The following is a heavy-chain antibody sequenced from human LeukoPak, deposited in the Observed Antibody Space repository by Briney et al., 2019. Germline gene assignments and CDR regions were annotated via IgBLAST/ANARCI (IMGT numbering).Heavy chain of an antibody. CDR1: GFTFSGYP. V-gene: IGHV3-30-3*01. Sequence: GGSLRLSCAASGFTFSGYPIHWVRQAPGKGLEWVAVISYDGSNKYYADSVKGRFTISRDNSKNTLYLQMNSLRAEDTAVYYCAREGDYDFWSGHKPYGMDVWGQGTTVTVSS. J-gene: IGHJ6*02. CDR2: ISYDGSNK. CDR3: AREGDYDFWSGHKPYGMDV. D-gene: IGHD3-3*01.